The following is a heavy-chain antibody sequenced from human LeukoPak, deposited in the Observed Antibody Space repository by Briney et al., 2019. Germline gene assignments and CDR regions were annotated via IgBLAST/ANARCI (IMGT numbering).Heavy chain of an antibody. CDR1: GYTFTSYG. V-gene: IGHV1-18*04. CDR3: AIYRYSGPIDY. J-gene: IGHJ4*02. Sequence: ASAKVSCKASGYTFTSYGISWVRQAPGQGLEWMGWISAYNGNTNYAQKLQGRVTMTTDTSTSTAYMELRSLRSDDTAVYYCAIYRYSGPIDYWGQGTLVTVSS. CDR2: ISAYNGNT. D-gene: IGHD1-26*01.